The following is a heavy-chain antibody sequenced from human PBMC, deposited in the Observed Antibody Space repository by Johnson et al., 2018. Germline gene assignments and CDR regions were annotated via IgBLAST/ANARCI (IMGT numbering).Heavy chain of an antibody. CDR1: GFTFKSYG. J-gene: IGHJ6*02. CDR3: ARDRVEQWLVKNGMDV. CDR2: IWHDGSNK. Sequence: QVQLVESGGGVVQPGRSLRLSCAASGFTFKSYGMHWVRQAPGKGLEWVAVIWHDGSNKYYADSVKGRFTISRDDSKNTLYLQMNSLRAEDTAVYFCARDRVEQWLVKNGMDVWGQGTTVIVSS. D-gene: IGHD6-19*01. V-gene: IGHV3-33*01.